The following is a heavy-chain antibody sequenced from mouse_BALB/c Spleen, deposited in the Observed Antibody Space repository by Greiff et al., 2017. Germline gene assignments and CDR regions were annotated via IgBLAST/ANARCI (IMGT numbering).Heavy chain of an antibody. D-gene: IGHD2-14*01. CDR3: ARGDRYALYAMDY. V-gene: IGHV5-6-3*01. CDR1: GFTFSSYG. J-gene: IGHJ4*01. CDR2: INSNGGST. Sequence: DVKLVESGGGLVQPGGSLKLSCAASGFTFSSYGMSWVRQTPDKRLELVATINSNGGSTYYPDSVKGRFTISRDNAKNTLYLQMSSLKSEDTAMYYCARGDRYALYAMDYWGQGTSVTVSS.